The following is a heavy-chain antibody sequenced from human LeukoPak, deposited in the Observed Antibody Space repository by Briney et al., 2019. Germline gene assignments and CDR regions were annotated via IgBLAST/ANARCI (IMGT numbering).Heavy chain of an antibody. J-gene: IGHJ4*02. Sequence: SETLSLNGAVSGTSYSSYYWSAIRQPPGKGLEWIGEVNHSGYTNDNPSLKSRVTISVDTSKNQFSLRLRSVTAADRAVYFCATMTTGNDFWGQGNLVTVSS. V-gene: IGHV4-34*01. CDR3: ATMTTGNDF. D-gene: IGHD4-17*01. CDR2: VNHSGYT. CDR1: GTSYSSYY.